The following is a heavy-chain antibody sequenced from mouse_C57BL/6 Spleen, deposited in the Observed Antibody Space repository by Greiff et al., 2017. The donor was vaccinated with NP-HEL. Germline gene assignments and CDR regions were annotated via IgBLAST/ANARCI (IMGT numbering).Heavy chain of an antibody. J-gene: IGHJ3*01. CDR3: ARSSNYAGFAY. CDR1: GYTFTSYW. CDR2: IHPNSGST. D-gene: IGHD2-5*01. V-gene: IGHV1-64*01. Sequence: QVQLKQPGAELVKPGASVKLSCKASGYTFTSYWMHWVKQRPGQGLEWIGMIHPNSGSTNYNEKFKSKATLTVDKSSSTAYMQLSSLTSEDSAVYYCARSSNYAGFAYWGQGTLVTVSA.